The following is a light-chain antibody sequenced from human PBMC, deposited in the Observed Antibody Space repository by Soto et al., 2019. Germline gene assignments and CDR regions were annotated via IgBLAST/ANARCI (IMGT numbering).Light chain of an antibody. CDR3: VQRTPWPWT. CDR2: DAS. V-gene: IGKV3-11*01. Sequence: EIVLTQSPGTLSLSPGERATLSCRASQSVSSHLAWYQQKPGQAPRLLSYDASNRATGIPARFSGSGSGTHFTLTISSLAPEDFAVYHCVQRTPWPWTCGQGSKVEIK. CDR1: QSVSSH. J-gene: IGKJ1*01.